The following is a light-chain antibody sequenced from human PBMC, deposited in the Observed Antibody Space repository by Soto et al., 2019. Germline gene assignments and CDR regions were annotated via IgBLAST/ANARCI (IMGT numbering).Light chain of an antibody. Sequence: DIQLAQSPSFLSASVGDRVTITCRASQGISTYLAWFQQKPGKAPKLLISAASTLQSGVPSRFSGSGSGTEFTLTLGSLQPEDFATYYCQQRDSYPWTFGQGTKVEIK. CDR1: QGISTY. J-gene: IGKJ1*01. CDR2: AAS. CDR3: QQRDSYPWT. V-gene: IGKV1-9*01.